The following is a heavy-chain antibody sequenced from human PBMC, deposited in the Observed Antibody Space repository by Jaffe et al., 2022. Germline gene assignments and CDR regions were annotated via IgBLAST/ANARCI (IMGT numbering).Heavy chain of an antibody. V-gene: IGHV4-59*01. J-gene: IGHJ4*02. D-gene: IGHD2-2*01. CDR2: IYYSGST. CDR3: ARAGEYQLPETWFDY. Sequence: QVQLQESGPGLVKPSETLSLTCTVSGGSISSYYWSWIRQPPGKGLEWIGYIYYSGSTNYNPSLKSRVTISVDTSKNQFSLKLSSVTAADTAVYYCARAGEYQLPETWFDYWGQGTLVTVSS. CDR1: GGSISSYY.